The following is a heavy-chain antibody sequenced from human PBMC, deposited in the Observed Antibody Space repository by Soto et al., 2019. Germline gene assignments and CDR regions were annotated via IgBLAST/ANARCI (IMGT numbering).Heavy chain of an antibody. Sequence: VQLLESGGALVQPGGSLRLSCAASPFTFSSFAMTWVRQAPGKGLEWVSSITGSGGGTYDADSVKVRFTISRDNSKKNWYLEMNSLRAGDTAVYYCAKERGYYYDSSGFSNYFDYWGQGTLVTVSS. D-gene: IGHD3-22*01. CDR2: ITGSGGGT. J-gene: IGHJ4*02. CDR1: PFTFSSFA. V-gene: IGHV3-23*01. CDR3: AKERGYYYDSSGFSNYFDY.